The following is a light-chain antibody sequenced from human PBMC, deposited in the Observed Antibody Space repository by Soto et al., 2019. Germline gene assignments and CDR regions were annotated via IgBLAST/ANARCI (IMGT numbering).Light chain of an antibody. CDR1: SSDVGSYNL. CDR2: EVS. CDR3: CSYAGSSTFL. V-gene: IGLV2-23*02. J-gene: IGLJ2*01. Sequence: QSVLTQPASVSGSPRQSITISCTGTSSDVGSYNLVSWYQQHPGKGPKLMIYEVSKRPSGVSNRFSGSKSGNTASLTISGLQAEDEADYYCCSYAGSSTFLFGGGTRLTVL.